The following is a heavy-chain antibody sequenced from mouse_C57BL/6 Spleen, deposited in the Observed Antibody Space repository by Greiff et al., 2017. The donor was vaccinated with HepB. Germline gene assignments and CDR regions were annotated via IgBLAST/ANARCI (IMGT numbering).Heavy chain of an antibody. V-gene: IGHV5-16*01. J-gene: IGHJ4*01. Sequence: EVKLVESEGGLVQPGSSMKLSCTASGFTFSDYYMAWVRQVPEKGLEWVANINYDGSSTYYLDSLKSRFIISRDNATNILYLQMSSLKFEDTATYYCARVPYDYGYAMDYWGQGTSVTVSS. CDR2: INYDGSST. D-gene: IGHD2-4*01. CDR1: GFTFSDYY. CDR3: ARVPYDYGYAMDY.